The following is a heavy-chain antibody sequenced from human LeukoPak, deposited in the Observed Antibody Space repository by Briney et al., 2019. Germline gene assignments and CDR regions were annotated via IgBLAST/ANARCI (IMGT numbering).Heavy chain of an antibody. V-gene: IGHV3-64*01. J-gene: IGHJ4*02. CDR1: GFTFSSYA. CDR3: ARTSRQREKPMGPLDY. CDR2: ISSNGGST. D-gene: IGHD2-2*01. Sequence: GGSLRLSCAASGFTFSSYAMHWVRQAPGKGLEYVSAISSNGGSTYYANSVKGRFTIPRDNSKNTLYLQVGSLRAEDMAVYYCARTSRQREKPMGPLDYWGQGTLVTVSS.